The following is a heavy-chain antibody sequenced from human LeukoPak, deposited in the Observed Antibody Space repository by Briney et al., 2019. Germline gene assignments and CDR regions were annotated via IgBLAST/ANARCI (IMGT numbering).Heavy chain of an antibody. CDR3: ARQWGDCSSTSCYSAY. Sequence: PGGSLRLSCKGSGYSFASYWIAWVRQMPGKGLEWMGIIYPGDSDTRYRPSFQGQVTISADKSISTAYLQWSSLKASDTAIYYCARQWGDCSSTSCYSAYWGQGTLVTVSS. CDR1: GYSFASYW. D-gene: IGHD2-2*01. V-gene: IGHV5-51*01. J-gene: IGHJ4*02. CDR2: IYPGDSDT.